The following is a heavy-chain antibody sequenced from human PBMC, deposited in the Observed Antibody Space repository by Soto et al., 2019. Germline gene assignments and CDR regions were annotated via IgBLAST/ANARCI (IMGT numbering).Heavy chain of an antibody. V-gene: IGHV1-18*01. J-gene: IGHJ6*02. Sequence: QVQLVQSGGEVKKPGASVKVSCKASGYTFTIYGISWVRQAPGQGLEWMGWISGYNGKTNYAQKVQDRVTMTTDTSTSTVYMELRSLRSDDTAVYYCAREGDVTYYYYGMDVWGQGTTVTVSS. CDR2: ISGYNGKT. D-gene: IGHD2-21*02. CDR3: AREGDVTYYYYGMDV. CDR1: GYTFTIYG.